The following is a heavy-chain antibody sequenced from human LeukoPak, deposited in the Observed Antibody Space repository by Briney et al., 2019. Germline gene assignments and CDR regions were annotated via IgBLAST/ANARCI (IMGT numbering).Heavy chain of an antibody. CDR3: AKRDTAY. J-gene: IGHJ4*02. CDR2: ISDSGGST. Sequence: PGGSLRLSCAASGLTFSSYAMSWVRQAPGKGLEWVSSISDSGGSTYYADSVKGRFTISRDNSNNTRYLQMNSLRAEDTAVYYCAKRDTAYWGQGTLVTVSS. V-gene: IGHV3-23*01. D-gene: IGHD5-18*01. CDR1: GLTFSSYA.